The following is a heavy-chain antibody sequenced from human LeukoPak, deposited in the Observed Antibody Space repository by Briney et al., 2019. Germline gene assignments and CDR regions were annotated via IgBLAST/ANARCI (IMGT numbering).Heavy chain of an antibody. J-gene: IGHJ6*03. Sequence: PSETLSLTCTVSGGSISSSSYYWGWIRQPPGKGLEWIGSIYYSGSTYYNPSLKSRVTISVDTSKNQFSLKLSSVTAADTAVYYCARDISDWYYYYMDVWGKGTTVTISS. D-gene: IGHD3-9*01. CDR1: GGSISSSSYY. CDR3: ARDISDWYYYYMDV. CDR2: IYYSGST. V-gene: IGHV4-39*07.